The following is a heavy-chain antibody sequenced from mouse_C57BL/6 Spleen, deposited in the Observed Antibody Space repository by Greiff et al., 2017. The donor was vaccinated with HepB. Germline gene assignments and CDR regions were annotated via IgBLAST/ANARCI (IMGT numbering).Heavy chain of an antibody. Sequence: EVQLQQSGTVLARPGASVKMSCKTSGYTFTRYWMHWVKQRPGQGLEWIGAIYPGNSDTSYNQKFKGKAKLTAVTSASTAYMELSSLTNEDSAVYYCTRWSVVSDYFDHWGHGTTPTVSS. J-gene: IGHJ2*01. V-gene: IGHV1-5*01. D-gene: IGHD1-1*01. CDR3: TRWSVVSDYFDH. CDR1: GYTFTRYW. CDR2: IYPGNSDT.